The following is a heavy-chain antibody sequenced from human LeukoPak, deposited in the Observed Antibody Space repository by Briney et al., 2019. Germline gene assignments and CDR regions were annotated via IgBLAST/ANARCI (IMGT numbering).Heavy chain of an antibody. CDR1: GGSISSYY. D-gene: IGHD3-22*01. V-gene: IGHV4-59*01. CDR3: ARLRDYYDSSGYLVFDP. Sequence: PSETLSLTCTVSGGSISSYYWSRIRQPPGKGLEWIGYIYYSGSTNYNPSLKSRVTISVDTSKNQFSLKLSSVTAADTAVYYCARLRDYYDSSGYLVFDPWGQGTLVTVSS. CDR2: IYYSGST. J-gene: IGHJ5*02.